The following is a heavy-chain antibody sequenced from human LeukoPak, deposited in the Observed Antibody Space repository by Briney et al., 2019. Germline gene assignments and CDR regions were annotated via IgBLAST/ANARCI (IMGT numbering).Heavy chain of an antibody. D-gene: IGHD2-15*01. Sequence: GESLKISCKGSGYSFTSYWIGWARQMPGKGLGWMGIIYPGDSDTRYSPSFQGQVTISADKSISTAYLQWSSLKASDTAMYYCARLAVAATQVPYYYYGMDVWGQGTTVTVSS. CDR2: IYPGDSDT. CDR3: ARLAVAATQVPYYYYGMDV. CDR1: GYSFTSYW. V-gene: IGHV5-51*01. J-gene: IGHJ6*02.